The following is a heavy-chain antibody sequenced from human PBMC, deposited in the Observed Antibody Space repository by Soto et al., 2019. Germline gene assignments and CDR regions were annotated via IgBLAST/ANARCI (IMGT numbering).Heavy chain of an antibody. Sequence: EVQLVESGGGLVQPGGSLRLSCAASGFTVSSNYMSWVRQAPGKGLEWVSVIYSGGSTYYEDSVKGRFNIARDNSKDALYLQMNSLRGEDTAVYYCARYVLGVAAGSLGYWGQGTLVTVSS. CDR1: GFTVSSNY. CDR3: ARYVLGVAAGSLGY. CDR2: IYSGGST. V-gene: IGHV3-66*01. D-gene: IGHD6-13*01. J-gene: IGHJ4*02.